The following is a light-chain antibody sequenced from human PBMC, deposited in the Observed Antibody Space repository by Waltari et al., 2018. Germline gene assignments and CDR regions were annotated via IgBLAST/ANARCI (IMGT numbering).Light chain of an antibody. Sequence: QLVLTHSPSVSAPLGASVKLSCTLRPGNSRNFIACLHQQPEKGARYLMKVNSDGSHSKGDEIPDRFSGSSSGAERYLTISSVQPEDEADYYCQTGGHGTWVFGGGTKLTVL. CDR2: VNSDGSH. CDR1: PGNSRNF. CDR3: QTGGHGTWV. V-gene: IGLV4-69*01. J-gene: IGLJ3*02.